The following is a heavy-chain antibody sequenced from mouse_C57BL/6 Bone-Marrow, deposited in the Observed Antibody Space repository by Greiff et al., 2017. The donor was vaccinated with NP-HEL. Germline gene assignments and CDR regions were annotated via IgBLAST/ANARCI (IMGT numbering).Heavy chain of an antibody. CDR1: GYAFSSYW. Sequence: QVQLQQSGAELVKPGASVKISCKASGYAFSSYWMNWVKQRPGKGLEWIGQIYPGDGDTNYNGKFKGKATLTADKSSSTAYMQLSSLTSEDSAVYFCARSGGLRLLYYFDYWGQGTTLTVSS. J-gene: IGHJ2*01. D-gene: IGHD3-2*02. CDR3: ARSGGLRLLYYFDY. CDR2: IYPGDGDT. V-gene: IGHV1-80*01.